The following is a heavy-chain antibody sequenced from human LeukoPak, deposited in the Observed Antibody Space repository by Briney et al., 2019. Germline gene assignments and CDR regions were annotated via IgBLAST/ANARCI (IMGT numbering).Heavy chain of an antibody. J-gene: IGHJ3*02. CDR2: IYHSGST. CDR3: ARVSSSDAFDI. V-gene: IGHV4-38-2*02. CDR1: GYSITSPNY. Sequence: PETLSLTCTVSGYSITSPNYWGWIRQPPGKGLEWIGSIYHSGSTYYNSSLKSRVTISVDTSKNQFSLKLSSVTAADMAVYYCARVSSSDAFDIWGQGTMVTVSS. D-gene: IGHD6-6*01.